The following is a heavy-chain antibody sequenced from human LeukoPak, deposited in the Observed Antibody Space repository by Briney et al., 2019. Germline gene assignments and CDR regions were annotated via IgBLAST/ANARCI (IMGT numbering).Heavy chain of an antibody. CDR1: GFTFSSYA. CDR2: ISYDGSNK. Sequence: GRSLRLSCAASGFTFSSYAMHWVRQAPGKGLEWVAVISYDGSNKYYADSVKGRFTIPRDNSKNTLYLQMNSLRAEDTAVYYCARDMNNDGRYSTGWGAFDIWGQGTMVTVSS. D-gene: IGHD6-25*01. CDR3: ARDMNNDGRYSTGWGAFDI. V-gene: IGHV3-30-3*01. J-gene: IGHJ3*02.